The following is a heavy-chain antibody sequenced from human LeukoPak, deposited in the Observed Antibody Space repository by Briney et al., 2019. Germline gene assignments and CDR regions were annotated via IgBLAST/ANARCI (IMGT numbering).Heavy chain of an antibody. CDR2: INHSGST. CDR3: ARHRRAFEVRGVDWFDP. V-gene: IGHV4-34*01. CDR1: GGSFSGYY. Sequence: PSETLSLTCAVYGGSFSGYYWSWIRQAPGKGLEWIGEINHSGSTNYNPSLKSRVTISVDTSKNQFSLKLSSVTAADTAVYYCARHRRAFEVRGVDWFDPWGQGTLVTVSS. D-gene: IGHD3-10*01. J-gene: IGHJ5*02.